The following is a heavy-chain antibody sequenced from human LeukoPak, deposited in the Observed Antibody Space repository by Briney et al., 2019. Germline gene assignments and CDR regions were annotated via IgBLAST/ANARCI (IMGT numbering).Heavy chain of an antibody. D-gene: IGHD3-10*01. CDR3: ARDYPGDYYMDV. CDR2: IYHSGST. V-gene: IGHV4-30-2*01. J-gene: IGHJ6*03. Sequence: PSETLSLTCTVSGGSISSGGYYWSWIRQPPGKGLEWIGYIYHSGSTYYNPSLKSRITISVDRSKNQFSLKLSSVTAADTAMYYCARDYPGDYYMDVWGQGTTVTVSS. CDR1: GGSISSGGYY.